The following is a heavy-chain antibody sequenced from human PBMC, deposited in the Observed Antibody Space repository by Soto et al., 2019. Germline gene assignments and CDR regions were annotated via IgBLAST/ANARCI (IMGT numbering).Heavy chain of an antibody. D-gene: IGHD3-16*01. V-gene: IGHV3-74*01. Sequence: GGSLRLSCAASGFPFSHYWMHWVRQTPGKGLVWVSRINPAGTITNYADSVEGRFTISRDNADSALFLQMNSLSAEDTAIYYCTSDTFGLRDTWGQGTLVTV. CDR2: INPAGTIT. CDR1: GFPFSHYW. J-gene: IGHJ5*02. CDR3: TSDTFGLRDT.